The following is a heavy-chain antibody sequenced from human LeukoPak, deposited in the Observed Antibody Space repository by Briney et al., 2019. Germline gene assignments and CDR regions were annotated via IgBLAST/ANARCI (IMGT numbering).Heavy chain of an antibody. Sequence: GGSLRLSCAASGFTFSNYWMHWVRQAPGKGLEWVSAISGSGGSTYYADSVKGRFTISRDNSKNTLYLQMNSLRAEDTAVYYCAKDDSVVAEDYWGQGTLVTVSS. CDR3: AKDDSVVAEDY. CDR2: ISGSGGST. V-gene: IGHV3-23*01. CDR1: GFTFSNYW. J-gene: IGHJ4*02. D-gene: IGHD5-12*01.